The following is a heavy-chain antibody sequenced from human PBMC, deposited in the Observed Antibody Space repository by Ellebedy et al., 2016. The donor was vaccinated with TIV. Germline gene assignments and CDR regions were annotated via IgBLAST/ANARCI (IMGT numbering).Heavy chain of an antibody. J-gene: IGHJ4*02. V-gene: IGHV3-74*01. D-gene: IGHD5-18*01. CDR1: GFTFSSYW. CDR2: INSDGSST. CDR3: ARERDTAMGDY. Sequence: GESLKISCAASGFTFSSYWMHWVRQAPGKGLVWVSRINSDGSSTSNAGSVKGRFTISRDNAKNTLYLQMNSLGAEDTAVYYCARERDTAMGDYWGQGTLVTVSS.